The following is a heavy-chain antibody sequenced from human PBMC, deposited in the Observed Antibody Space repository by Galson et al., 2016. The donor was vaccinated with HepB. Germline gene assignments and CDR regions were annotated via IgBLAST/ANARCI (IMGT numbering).Heavy chain of an antibody. V-gene: IGHV4-59*11. Sequence: APLSLTCTVSGGSIKSHYWSWIRQPPGKGLEWIGYIYHRGRTNSNPSLKSRVTISIDPSKNQFSLKLNSVTAADTAAYYCSRDSYFDSSGYFYDVFDSWGQGTMVTVSS. CDR1: GGSIKSHY. CDR3: SRDSYFDSSGYFYDVFDS. CDR2: IYHRGRT. D-gene: IGHD3-22*01. J-gene: IGHJ3*01.